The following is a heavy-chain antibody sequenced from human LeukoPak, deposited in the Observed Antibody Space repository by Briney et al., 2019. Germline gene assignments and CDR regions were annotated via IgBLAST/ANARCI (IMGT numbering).Heavy chain of an antibody. J-gene: IGHJ3*02. V-gene: IGHV4-31*11. CDR3: ARCYASGDVFDI. D-gene: IGHD3-10*01. Sequence: SETLSLTCAVYGGPFSGYYWSWIRQYPGKGLEWIAYIYDSGSSYYSPSLKSRITTSVDTSKSQFSLKLSSVTAADTAVYYCARCYASGDVFDIWGQGTMVTVSS. CDR1: GGPFSGYY. CDR2: IYDSGSS.